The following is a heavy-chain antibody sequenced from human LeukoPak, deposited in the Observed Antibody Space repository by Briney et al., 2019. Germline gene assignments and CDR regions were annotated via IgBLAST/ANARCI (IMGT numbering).Heavy chain of an antibody. CDR2: MNPNSGNT. CDR3: ARGQSFGELLSYYFDY. V-gene: IGHV1-8*01. CDR1: GYTFTSYD. D-gene: IGHD3-10*01. Sequence: ASVKVSCKASGYTFTSYDINWVRQATGQGLEWMGWMNPNSGNTGYAQKFQGRVTMTRNTSISTAYMELSSLRSEDTAVYYCARGQSFGELLSYYFDYWGQGTLVTVSS. J-gene: IGHJ4*02.